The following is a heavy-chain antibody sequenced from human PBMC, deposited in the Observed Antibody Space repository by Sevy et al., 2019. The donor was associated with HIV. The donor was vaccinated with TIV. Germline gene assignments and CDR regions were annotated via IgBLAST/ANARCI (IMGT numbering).Heavy chain of an antibody. D-gene: IGHD2-2*01. J-gene: IGHJ4*02. CDR2: TYYRSKWYN. V-gene: IGHV6-1*01. CDR3: ARNPPYCSSTSCHFDY. Sequence: QSQTLSLTCAISGDSVSSNSAAWNWIRQSPSRGLEWLGRTYYRSKWYNDYAVSVKSRITINPDTSKNQFSLQLNSVTPGDTAVYYCARNPPYCSSTSCHFDYWGQGTLVTVSS. CDR1: GDSVSSNSAA.